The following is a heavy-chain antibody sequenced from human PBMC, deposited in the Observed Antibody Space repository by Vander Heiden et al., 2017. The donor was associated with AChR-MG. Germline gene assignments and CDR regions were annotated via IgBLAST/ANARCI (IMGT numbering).Heavy chain of an antibody. CDR3: AKGHYSGWYSELKNWFDP. CDR1: GFTFSRYA. CDR2: ISGSGGST. V-gene: IGHV3-23*01. J-gene: IGHJ5*02. D-gene: IGHD6-19*01. Sequence: EVQLLESGGGLVQPGGSLRLSCAASGFTFSRYAMSWVRQATGKGLEWVSAISGSGGSTYYADSVKGRVTISRDNSKNTLYLQMNSLRAEDTAVYYCAKGHYSGWYSELKNWFDPWGQGTLVTVSS.